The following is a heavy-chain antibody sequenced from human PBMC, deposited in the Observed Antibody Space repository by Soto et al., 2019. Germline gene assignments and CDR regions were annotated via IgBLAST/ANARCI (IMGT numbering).Heavy chain of an antibody. CDR3: ARFGTSYDTSGFLY. D-gene: IGHD3-22*01. Sequence: EVQLVESGGGLVQPGGSLRLSCAASGFTFGSHWMHWVRQAPGKGLVYVSRISSGGTTTNCAESVKGRFTISRDNARNTLYLQMNSLRVEDTAVYYCARFGTSYDTSGFLYWGQGTPVTVSS. CDR1: GFTFGSHW. J-gene: IGHJ4*02. CDR2: ISSGGTTT. V-gene: IGHV3-74*01.